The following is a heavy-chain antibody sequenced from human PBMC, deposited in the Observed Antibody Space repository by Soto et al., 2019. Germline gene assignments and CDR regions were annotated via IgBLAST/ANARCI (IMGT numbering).Heavy chain of an antibody. CDR3: ARPYDSSGFIDY. D-gene: IGHD3-22*01. J-gene: IGHJ4*02. CDR1: GYTFTSYA. V-gene: IGHV1-3*01. CDR2: INAGNGNT. Sequence: ASVKVSCKXSGYTFTSYAMHWVRQAPGQRLEWMGWINAGNGNTKYSQKFQGRVTITRDTSASTAYMELSSLRSEDTAVYYCARPYDSSGFIDYWGQGTLVTVSS.